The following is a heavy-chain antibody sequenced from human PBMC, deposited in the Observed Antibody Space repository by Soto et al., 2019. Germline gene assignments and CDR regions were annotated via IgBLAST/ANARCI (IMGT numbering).Heavy chain of an antibody. CDR3: ARDHVDIVATRNFDY. D-gene: IGHD5-12*01. V-gene: IGHV1-46*01. CDR2: INPSGGST. J-gene: IGHJ4*02. Sequence: ASVKVSCKASGYTFTSYYMHWVRQAPGQGLEWMGIINPSGGSTSYAQKFQGRVTMTRDTSTSTVYMELSSLRSEDTAVYYCARDHVDIVATRNFDYWGQGTLVTVSS. CDR1: GYTFTSYY.